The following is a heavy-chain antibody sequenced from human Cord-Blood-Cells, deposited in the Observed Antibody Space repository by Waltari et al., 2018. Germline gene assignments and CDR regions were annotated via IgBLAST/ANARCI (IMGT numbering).Heavy chain of an antibody. CDR2: IIPIFGTA. D-gene: IGHD6-13*01. CDR3: ARAYSSGYSSSWFLYYFDY. J-gene: IGHJ4*02. Sequence: QVQLVQSGAEVKKPGSSVKVSCKASGGTFSSYAISWVRQAPGQGLEWMGGIIPIFGTANYGQKFQGRVTITADKSTSTAYMELSSLRSEDTAVYYCARAYSSGYSSSWFLYYFDYWGQGTLVTVSS. V-gene: IGHV1-69*06. CDR1: GGTFSSYA.